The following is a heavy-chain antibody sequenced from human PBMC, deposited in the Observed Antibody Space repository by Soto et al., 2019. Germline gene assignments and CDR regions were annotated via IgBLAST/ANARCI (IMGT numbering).Heavy chain of an antibody. D-gene: IGHD1-26*01. V-gene: IGHV4-59*01. CDR1: GGSISVYY. CDR2: IYASGSP. Sequence: PSETLSLTCTISGGSISVYYWSWVRQPPGHELEWIGYIYASGSPYYNPSPRSRVTISADTSKNQISLKLTSPPAAETAGYYCSRGVGSSPPRYWGRGTLVTVSS. CDR3: SRGVGSSPPRY. J-gene: IGHJ4*02.